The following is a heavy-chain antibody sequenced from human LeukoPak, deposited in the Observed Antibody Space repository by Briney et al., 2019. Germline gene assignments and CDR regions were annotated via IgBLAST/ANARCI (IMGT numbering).Heavy chain of an antibody. Sequence: PSETLSLTCTVSGGSISTYYWSWIRQPPGKGLEWIGYISYTVTTNYNPSLKSRVTISVDTSKNQFSLKLSSVTAADTAVYYCARGYSSSWNYFDYWGQGTLVTVSS. V-gene: IGHV4-59*01. CDR2: ISYTVTT. D-gene: IGHD6-13*01. CDR1: GGSISTYY. J-gene: IGHJ4*02. CDR3: ARGYSSSWNYFDY.